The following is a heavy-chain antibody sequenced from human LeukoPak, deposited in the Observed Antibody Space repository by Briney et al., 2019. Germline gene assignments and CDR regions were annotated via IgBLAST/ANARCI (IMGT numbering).Heavy chain of an antibody. J-gene: IGHJ6*03. CDR2: IIPIFHTT. V-gene: IGHV1-69*06. CDR1: GYTFTSYG. CDR3: ARPRFPYYRLSGPDYYYMDV. Sequence: GASVKVSCKASGYTFTSYGISWVRQAPGQGLEWMGGIIPIFHTTNYAQKSQGRVTITADKSTTTAYMGLSSLKSEDTAVYYCARPRFPYYRLSGPDYYYMDVWGKGTTVTVSS. D-gene: IGHD3-10*01.